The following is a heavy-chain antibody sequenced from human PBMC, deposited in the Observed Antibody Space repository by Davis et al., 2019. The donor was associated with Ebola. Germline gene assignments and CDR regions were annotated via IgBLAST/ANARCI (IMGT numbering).Heavy chain of an antibody. D-gene: IGHD5-12*01. CDR2: INPNNGDT. Sequence: ASVKVSCKASGYTFTGYYMHWVRQAPGQGLEWMGWINPNNGDTNYAQKFQGRVTMTRDTSISTAYMELSRLRSDDTAVYYCARGRGYSGYESFDYWGQGTLVTVSS. J-gene: IGHJ4*02. CDR3: ARGRGYSGYESFDY. V-gene: IGHV1-2*02. CDR1: GYTFTGYY.